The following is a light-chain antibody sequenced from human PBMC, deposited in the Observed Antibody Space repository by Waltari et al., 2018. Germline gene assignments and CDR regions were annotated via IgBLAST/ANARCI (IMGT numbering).Light chain of an antibody. CDR1: SSDVGAYNY. CDR3: SSSTSSTTRV. V-gene: IGLV2-14*03. CDR2: GVR. J-gene: IGLJ3*02. Sequence: QSALTQPASVSASPGQSITISCTGTSSDVGAYNYVSWYQQHPGKTPTLIIYGVRIRPSGVSNRFYGSKSGNTASLTISGLQADDEADYYCSSSTSSTTRVFGGGTRLTVL.